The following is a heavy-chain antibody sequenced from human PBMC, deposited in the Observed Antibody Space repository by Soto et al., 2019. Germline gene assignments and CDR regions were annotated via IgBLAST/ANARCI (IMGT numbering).Heavy chain of an antibody. Sequence: GGSLRLSCAASGFTFNTYGMHWVRQAPGKGLEWVEVISYDGSEKYYVDSVKGRFTISNDNSKNTLYLQMNSLRPEDTAVYYCAKSPNFYCSSPNCYKYYFDXWGQGTRVTVSX. D-gene: IGHD2-2*02. V-gene: IGHV3-30*18. CDR2: ISYDGSEK. CDR3: AKSPNFYCSSPNCYKYYFDX. CDR1: GFTFNTYG. J-gene: IGHJ4*02.